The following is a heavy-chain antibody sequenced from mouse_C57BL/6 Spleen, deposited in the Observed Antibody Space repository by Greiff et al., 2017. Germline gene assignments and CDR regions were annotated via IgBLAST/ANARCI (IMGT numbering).Heavy chain of an antibody. V-gene: IGHV1-64*01. CDR3: ASLGDYDSSWFAY. D-gene: IGHD2-4*01. J-gene: IGHJ3*01. Sequence: QVQLQQPGAELVKPGASVKLSCKASGYTFTSYWMHWVKQRPGQGLEWIGMIHPNSGSTNYNEKFKSKATLTVDKSSSTAYMQLSSLTSEDSAVYYCASLGDYDSSWFAYWGQGTLVTVSA. CDR1: GYTFTSYW. CDR2: IHPNSGST.